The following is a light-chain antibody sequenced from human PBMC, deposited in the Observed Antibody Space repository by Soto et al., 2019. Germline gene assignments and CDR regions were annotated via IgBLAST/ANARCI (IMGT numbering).Light chain of an antibody. CDR3: QQYNNWPRG. CDR1: QSVSSN. J-gene: IGKJ1*01. CDR2: GAS. Sequence: EIVLTQPPGTPSLSPGERATLSCRASQSVSSNLAWYQQKPGQAPRLLIYGASTRATGIPARFSGSGSGTEFTLTISSLQSEDFALYYCQQYNNWPRGFGQGTKV. V-gene: IGKV3-15*01.